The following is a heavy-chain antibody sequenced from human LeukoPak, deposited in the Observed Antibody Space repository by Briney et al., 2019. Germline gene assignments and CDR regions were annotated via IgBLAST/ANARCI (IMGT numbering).Heavy chain of an antibody. CDR2: ISSNGYYI. D-gene: IGHD2-2*01. J-gene: IGHJ5*02. CDR3: ARDDCSGTSCAKQSNWFDP. V-gene: IGHV3-21*01. Sequence: TGGSLRLSCAASGFTFSTYTINWVRQAPGKGLEWVSSISSNGYYIYYADSVKGRFTISRDNADNSLYLQMNSLRAEDTAVYYCARDDCSGTSCAKQSNWFDPWGQGTLVTVSS. CDR1: GFTFSTYT.